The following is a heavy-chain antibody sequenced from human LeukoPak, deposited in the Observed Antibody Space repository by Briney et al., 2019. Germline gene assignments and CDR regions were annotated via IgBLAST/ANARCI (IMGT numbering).Heavy chain of an antibody. CDR1: GGSFSGYY. Sequence: PSETLSLTCAVYGGSFSGYYWSWIRQPPGKGLEWIGEINHSGSTNYNPSLKSRVTISVDTSKNQFSLRLSSVTAADTAVYYCARHSSGYYGNTFDIWGQGTMVTVSS. J-gene: IGHJ3*02. CDR3: ARHSSGYYGNTFDI. V-gene: IGHV4-34*01. CDR2: INHSGST. D-gene: IGHD3-22*01.